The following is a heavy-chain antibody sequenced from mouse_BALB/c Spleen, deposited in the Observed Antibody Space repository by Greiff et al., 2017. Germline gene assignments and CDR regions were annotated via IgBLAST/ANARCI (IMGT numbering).Heavy chain of an antibody. J-gene: IGHJ3*01. V-gene: IGHV1-9*01. CDR2: ILPGSGST. Sequence: QVQLKESGAELMKPGASVKISCKATGYTFSSYWIEWVKQRPGHGLEWIGEILPGSGSTNYNEKFKGKATFTADTSSNTAYMQLSSLTSEDSAVYYCARRGGPFAWFAYWGQGTLVTVSA. CDR1: GYTFSSYW. CDR3: ARRGGPFAWFAY.